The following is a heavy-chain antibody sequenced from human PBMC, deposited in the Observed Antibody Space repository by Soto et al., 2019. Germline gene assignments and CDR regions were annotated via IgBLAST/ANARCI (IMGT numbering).Heavy chain of an antibody. CDR2: ILPIFGTA. CDR3: ARARGGCTCTSCYHYFHYGLDF. V-gene: IGHV1-69*06. CDR1: GGTFSNYA. J-gene: IGHJ6*02. D-gene: IGHD2-2*01. Sequence: ASVKVSCKASGGTFSNYAINWVRQAPGQGLEWMGGILPIFGTAKYAQTFQGRVTITADRSTSTAYMELSSLRSEDTAVYYCARARGGCTCTSCYHYFHYGLDFWGQGTTVPVSS.